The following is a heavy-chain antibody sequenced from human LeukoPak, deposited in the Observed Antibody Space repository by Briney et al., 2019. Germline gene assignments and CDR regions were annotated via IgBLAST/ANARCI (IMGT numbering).Heavy chain of an antibody. CDR1: GFTFNIYA. D-gene: IGHD6-13*01. Sequence: GGSLRLSCAASGFTFNIYAMSWVRQAPGKGLEWVSAISGSGGSTYYADSVKGRFTISRDNSKNTLYLQMNSLRAEDTAVYYCARDLGIAAALGYWGQGTLVTVSS. V-gene: IGHV3-23*01. CDR2: ISGSGGST. CDR3: ARDLGIAAALGY. J-gene: IGHJ4*02.